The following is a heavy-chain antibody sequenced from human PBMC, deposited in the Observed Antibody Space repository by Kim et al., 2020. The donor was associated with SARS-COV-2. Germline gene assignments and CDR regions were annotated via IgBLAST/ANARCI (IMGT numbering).Heavy chain of an antibody. D-gene: IGHD6-13*01. CDR3: AGAAADPSVLDY. CDR2: MYYSGST. CDR1: GGSVSSSGYY. Sequence: SETLSLTCTVSGGSVSSSGYYWSWIRQPPGKGLEWIGYMYYSGSTNYNPSLKSRVTISVDTSKNQFSLKLNSVTAADTAVYYCAGAAADPSVLDYWGQGTLVTVSS. V-gene: IGHV4-61*08. J-gene: IGHJ4*02.